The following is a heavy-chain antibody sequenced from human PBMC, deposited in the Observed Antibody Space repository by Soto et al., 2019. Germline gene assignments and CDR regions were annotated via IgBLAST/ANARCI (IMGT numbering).Heavy chain of an antibody. Sequence: QVQLHQWGAGLLKPSETLSLTCAVYGGSFSGYYWSWIRQPPGKGLEWIGEINHSGSTNYNPSLKSRVTISVDTSKTQFSLKLSSLTAADTAVYYCARGLGYCSSTCCSWGDYWGQGTLVTVSS. D-gene: IGHD2-2*01. J-gene: IGHJ4*02. CDR2: INHSGST. V-gene: IGHV4-34*01. CDR3: ARGLGYCSSTCCSWGDY. CDR1: GGSFSGYY.